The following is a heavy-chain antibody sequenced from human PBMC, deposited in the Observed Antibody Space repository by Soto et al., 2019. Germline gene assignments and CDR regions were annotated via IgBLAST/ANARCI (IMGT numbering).Heavy chain of an antibody. CDR3: ARESRFLEWLSLNWFDP. V-gene: IGHV3-48*02. J-gene: IGHJ5*02. CDR1: GFTISSYS. D-gene: IGHD3-3*01. Sequence: ESGGGLVQPGGSLRLSCAASGFTISSYSMNWVRQAPGKGLEWVSYISSSSSTIYYADSVKGRFTISRDNAKNSLYLQMNSLRDEDTAVYYCARESRFLEWLSLNWFDPWGQGTLVTVSS. CDR2: ISSSSSTI.